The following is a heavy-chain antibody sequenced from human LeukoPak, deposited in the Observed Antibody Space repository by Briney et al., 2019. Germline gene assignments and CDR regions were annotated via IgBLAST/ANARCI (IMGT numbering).Heavy chain of an antibody. CDR3: ARAPTFFGVFTRGGDVFDI. CDR1: GFTFSSYS. D-gene: IGHD3-3*01. Sequence: PGGSLRLSCAASGFTFSSYSMNWVRQAPGKGLEWVSSISSSSSYIYYADSVKGRFTISRDNAKNSLYLQMNSLRAEDTAVYYWARAPTFFGVFTRGGDVFDIWGQGKMVTVFS. J-gene: IGHJ3*02. V-gene: IGHV3-21*01. CDR2: ISSSSSYI.